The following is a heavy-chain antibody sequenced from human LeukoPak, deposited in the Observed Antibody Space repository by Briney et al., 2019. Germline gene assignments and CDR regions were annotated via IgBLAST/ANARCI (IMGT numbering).Heavy chain of an antibody. Sequence: SETLSLTCTVSGGSISSYYWSWIRQPPGKGLEWIGYIYYSGSTNYNPSLKSRVTISVDTSKNQFSLKLSSVTAADTAVYYCARVQYCSSTSCPDAEYYYYYYMDVWGKGTTVTVSS. D-gene: IGHD2-2*01. J-gene: IGHJ6*03. CDR2: IYYSGST. CDR1: GGSISSYY. V-gene: IGHV4-59*01. CDR3: ARVQYCSSTSCPDAEYYYYYYMDV.